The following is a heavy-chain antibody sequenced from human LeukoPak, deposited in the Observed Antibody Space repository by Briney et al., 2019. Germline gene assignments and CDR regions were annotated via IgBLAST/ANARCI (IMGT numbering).Heavy chain of an antibody. D-gene: IGHD3-10*01. CDR1: GFTFDDYA. V-gene: IGHV3-43D*03. CDR2: ISWDGGST. Sequence: AGGSLRLSCAASGFTFDDYAMHWVRHAPGKGLEWVSLISWDGGSTYYADSVKGRFTISRDNSKNSLYLQMNSLRAEDTAVYYCARGPIGELPFDYWGQGTLVTVSS. CDR3: ARGPIGELPFDY. J-gene: IGHJ4*02.